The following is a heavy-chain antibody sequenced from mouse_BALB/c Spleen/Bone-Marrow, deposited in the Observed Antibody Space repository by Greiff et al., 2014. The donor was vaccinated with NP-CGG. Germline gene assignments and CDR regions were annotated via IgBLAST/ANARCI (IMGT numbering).Heavy chain of an antibody. V-gene: IGHV5-17*02. CDR2: ISSGSSTI. D-gene: IGHD3-3*01. Sequence: EVQRVESGGGLVQPGGSRKLSCAASGITFRNFGMHWVRQAPEKGLGWVAYISSGSSTIYYADTLKGRFTISRDNPKNTLFLQMTSLRSEDTAMYYCARIGRARGYAMDYWGQGTSVTVSS. CDR3: ARIGRARGYAMDY. J-gene: IGHJ4*01. CDR1: GITFRNFG.